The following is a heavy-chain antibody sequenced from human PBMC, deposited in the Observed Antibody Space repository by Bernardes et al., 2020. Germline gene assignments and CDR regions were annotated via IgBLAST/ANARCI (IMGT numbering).Heavy chain of an antibody. D-gene: IGHD2-2*01. Sequence: ASVKVSCKASGYTFTSYGISWVRQAPGQGLEWMGWISSYNGNTNYAQKLQGRVTMTTDTSTSTAYMELRSLRSDDTAVYYCARDLCSSTSCFNYCYGMDVWGKGTTVTVSS. CDR1: GYTFTSYG. V-gene: IGHV1-18*01. J-gene: IGHJ6*04. CDR2: ISSYNGNT. CDR3: ARDLCSSTSCFNYCYGMDV.